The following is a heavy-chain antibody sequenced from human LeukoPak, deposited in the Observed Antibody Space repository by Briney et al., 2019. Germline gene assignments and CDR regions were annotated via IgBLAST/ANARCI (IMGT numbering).Heavy chain of an antibody. V-gene: IGHV5-51*01. CDR3: ARRVDDYDSADDAFDI. J-gene: IGHJ3*02. Sequence: GESLKISCKGSGYSFTSYWIGWVRQMPGKGLEWMGVIYPGDSDTRYSPSFQGLVTISADKSISTAYLQWSSLKASDTAMYYCARRVDDYDSADDAFDIWGQGTMVTVSS. D-gene: IGHD3-22*01. CDR1: GYSFTSYW. CDR2: IYPGDSDT.